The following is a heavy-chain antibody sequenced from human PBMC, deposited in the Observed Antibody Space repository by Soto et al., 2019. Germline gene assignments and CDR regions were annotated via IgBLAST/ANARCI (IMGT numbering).Heavy chain of an antibody. CDR2: ISGSGGST. J-gene: IGHJ4*02. D-gene: IGHD6-19*01. V-gene: IGHV3-23*01. Sequence: PGGSLRLSCAASGFTFSSYAMSWVRQAPGKGLEWVSAISGSGGSTYYADSVKGRFTISRDNSKNTLYLQMNSLRAEDTAVYYCAKDSPAAPYSSGWYPLGYWGQGTLVTVSS. CDR1: GFTFSSYA. CDR3: AKDSPAAPYSSGWYPLGY.